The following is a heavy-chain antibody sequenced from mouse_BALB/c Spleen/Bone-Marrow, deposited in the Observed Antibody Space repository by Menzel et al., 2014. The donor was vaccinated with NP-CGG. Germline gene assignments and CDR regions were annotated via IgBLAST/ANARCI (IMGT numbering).Heavy chain of an antibody. V-gene: IGHV14-3*02. J-gene: IGHJ1*01. CDR2: IDPANGNT. D-gene: IGHD4-1*01. CDR1: GFNIKDTY. Sequence: VQLKESGAELVKPGASVKLPCTASGFNIKDTYMHWVKQRPEQGLEWIGRIDPANGNTKYDPKFQGKATITADTSSNTACLQLSSLTSEDTAVYYCARAGRGRYFDVWGAGTTVTVSS. CDR3: ARAGRGRYFDV.